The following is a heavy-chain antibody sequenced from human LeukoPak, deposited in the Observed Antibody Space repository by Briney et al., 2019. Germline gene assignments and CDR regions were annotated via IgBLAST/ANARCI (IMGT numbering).Heavy chain of an antibody. V-gene: IGHV4-61*02. Sequence: SQTLSLTCTVSGGSINSGSYYWSWIRQPAGRGLEWIGRIYTSGSTNYNPSLKSRVTISVDMSKNQFSLKLTSVTAADTAVYYCSRADYYGSGSYSPNFDYWGQGTLVTVSS. CDR3: SRADYYGSGSYSPNFDY. J-gene: IGHJ4*02. CDR1: GGSINSGSYY. D-gene: IGHD3-10*01. CDR2: IYTSGST.